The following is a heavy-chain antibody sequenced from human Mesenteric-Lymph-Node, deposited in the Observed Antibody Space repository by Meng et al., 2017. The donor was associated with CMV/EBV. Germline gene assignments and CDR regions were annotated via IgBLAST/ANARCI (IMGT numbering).Heavy chain of an antibody. D-gene: IGHD2-2*01. CDR3: ARILRSGNIVVLSSGRGSNHYFGMDV. J-gene: IGHJ6*02. CDR2: IDRSVNTI. V-gene: IGHV3-48*03. CDR1: GFTLRDYE. Sequence: GGSLRLSCAVSGFTLRDYEMNWVRQAPGKGLEWLSYIDRSVNTIFYADSVKGRFTISEDNAKNSLYLQMSSLRVEDTAIYYCARILRSGNIVVLSSGRGSNHYFGMDVWGQGTTVTVSS.